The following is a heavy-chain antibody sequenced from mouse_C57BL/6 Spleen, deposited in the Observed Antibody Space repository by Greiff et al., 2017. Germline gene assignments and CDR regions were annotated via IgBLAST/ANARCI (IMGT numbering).Heavy chain of an antibody. D-gene: IGHD4-1*02. CDR2: IWTGGGT. V-gene: IGHV2-9-1*01. CDR1: GFSLTSYA. J-gene: IGHJ4*01. CDR3: AATGADAMDD. Sequence: QVQLKQSGPGLVAPSQSLSITCTVSGFSLTSYAISWVRQPPGKGLEWLGVIWTGGGTYSTSALKSRLSISKDNSKMQVFLKMNSLQTDDTARYYSAATGADAMDDWGQGTSGTGSS.